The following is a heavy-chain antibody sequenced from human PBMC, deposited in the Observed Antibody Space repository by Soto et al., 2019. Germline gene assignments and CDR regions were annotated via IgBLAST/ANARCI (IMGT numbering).Heavy chain of an antibody. D-gene: IGHD4-17*01. Sequence: QVQLVESGGGVVQPGRSLRLSCAASGFTFSSYAMHWVRQAPGKGLEWVAVISYDGSNKYYADSVKGRFTISRDNSKNTLYLQMNSLRAEDTAVYYCARAKPIPFYGRYYGMDVWGQGTTVTVSS. V-gene: IGHV3-30-3*01. J-gene: IGHJ6*02. CDR1: GFTFSSYA. CDR3: ARAKPIPFYGRYYGMDV. CDR2: ISYDGSNK.